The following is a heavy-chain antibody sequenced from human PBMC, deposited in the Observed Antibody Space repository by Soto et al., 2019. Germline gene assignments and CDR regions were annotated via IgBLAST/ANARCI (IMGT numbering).Heavy chain of an antibody. V-gene: IGHV1-8*01. J-gene: IGHJ4*02. CDR2: MSPSTGNT. CDR3: VALAR. CDR1: GYTFIAYD. Sequence: QVQLVQSGAEVKKPGASVKVSCRTSGYTFIAYDINWVRQATGQGLEWMGFMSPSTGNTGYAQKFQGRVAITRDTSTSTAYMVLSGLRSEDTAVYYCVALARWGQGTLVTVSS.